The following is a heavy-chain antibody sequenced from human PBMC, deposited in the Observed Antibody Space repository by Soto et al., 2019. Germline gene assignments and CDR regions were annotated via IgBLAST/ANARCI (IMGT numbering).Heavy chain of an antibody. CDR3: ARENYGAIYFDY. Sequence: PGGSLRLSCAASGFTFSSYAMSWVRQAPGKGLEWVSAISGSGGSTYYADSVKGRFTVSRDNSKNTLYLQMNSLRAEDTAVYYCARENYGAIYFDYWGQGTLVTVSS. J-gene: IGHJ4*02. CDR1: GFTFSSYA. D-gene: IGHD4-17*01. V-gene: IGHV3-23*01. CDR2: ISGSGGST.